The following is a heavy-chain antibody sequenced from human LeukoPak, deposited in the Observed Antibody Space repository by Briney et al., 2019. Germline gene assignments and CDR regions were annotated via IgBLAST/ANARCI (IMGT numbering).Heavy chain of an antibody. Sequence: SVNVSCKASGYTFTRYYMHWVRQAPGQGLEGMGWINPNSGGTNYAQTLQGRVTITRDTSNSTPYMELNRLRSDDTAVYYCARDIRSEQQLLFDPCDQGHLVIVTS. CDR1: GYTFTRYY. D-gene: IGHD6-13*01. J-gene: IGHJ5*02. V-gene: IGHV1-2*02. CDR3: ARDIRSEQQLLFDP. CDR2: INPNSGGT.